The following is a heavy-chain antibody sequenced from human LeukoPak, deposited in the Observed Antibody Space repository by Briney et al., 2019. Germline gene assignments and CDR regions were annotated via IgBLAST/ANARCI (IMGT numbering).Heavy chain of an antibody. V-gene: IGHV4-39*07. CDR3: ARDTATYYDILTAYNY. D-gene: IGHD3-9*01. CDR2: IYYSGST. J-gene: IGHJ4*02. CDR1: GGSISSSTYY. Sequence: PSETLSLTCTVYGGSISSSTYYWGWIRQPPGKGLEWIGSIYYSGSTYYNPSLKSRVTISVDTSKNQFSLKLSSVAAADTAVYYCARDTATYYDILTAYNYWGQGTLVTVSS.